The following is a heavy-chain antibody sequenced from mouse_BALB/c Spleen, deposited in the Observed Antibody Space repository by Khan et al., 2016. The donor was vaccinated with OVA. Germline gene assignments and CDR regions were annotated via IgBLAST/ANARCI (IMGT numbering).Heavy chain of an antibody. J-gene: IGHJ4*01. CDR1: GFSITSDYA. V-gene: IGHV3-2*02. Sequence: EVQLVESGPGLVKPSQSLSLTCTVTGFSITSDYAWNWIRQFPGNILEWVGYTSSTGGTSYNPSLKSRISITRDTSKNQFFLQLRSVTSEDTATYYCARSLYYSYGYALDYWGRGTSVTVSS. CDR3: ARSLYYSYGYALDY. CDR2: TSSTGGT. D-gene: IGHD2-14*01.